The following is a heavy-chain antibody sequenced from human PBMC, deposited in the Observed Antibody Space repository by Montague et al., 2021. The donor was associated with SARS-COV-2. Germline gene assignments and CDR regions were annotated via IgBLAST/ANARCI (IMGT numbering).Heavy chain of an antibody. V-gene: IGHV4-59*01. CDR3: ARALYCSDGSCYPNWFDP. CDR2: IYYSGST. Sequence: SETLSLTCTVSGGSISSYYWSWILQPPGKGLEWIGYIYYSGSTNXNPSLKSRVTISVDTSKNQFSLKLSSVTAADTAVYYCARALYCSDGSCYPNWFDPWGQGTLVTVSS. D-gene: IGHD2-15*01. J-gene: IGHJ5*02. CDR1: GGSISSYY.